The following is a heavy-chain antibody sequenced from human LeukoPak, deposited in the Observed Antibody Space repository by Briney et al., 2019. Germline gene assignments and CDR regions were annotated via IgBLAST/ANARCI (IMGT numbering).Heavy chain of an antibody. J-gene: IGHJ3*02. CDR1: GYSFTNYW. CDR2: IYPGDSDT. D-gene: IGHD3-16*02. V-gene: IGHV5-51*01. CDR3: ARSRAETVPVWGSYRHHDAFDI. Sequence: GEALEISCQGSGYSFTNYWIGWVRPVPGKGLEWMGVIYPGDSDTTYKPSFQGQVTISADKSISTAYLQWSSLKASDTAMYYCARSRAETVPVWGSYRHHDAFDIWGQGTMVTVSS.